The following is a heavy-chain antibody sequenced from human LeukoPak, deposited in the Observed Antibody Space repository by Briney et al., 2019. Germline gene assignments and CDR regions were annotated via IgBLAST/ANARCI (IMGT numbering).Heavy chain of an antibody. J-gene: IGHJ3*02. Sequence: GGSLRLSCAASGFTFSSYAMSWVRQAPGKGLEWVSGITVSGDKTYCADSVKGRFTISRDNSKNTLYLQMNSLRDEDTAVYYCAKLNSGSYSYDAFDIWGQGTVVTVSS. CDR2: ITVSGDKT. D-gene: IGHD1-26*01. CDR3: AKLNSGSYSYDAFDI. CDR1: GFTFSSYA. V-gene: IGHV3-23*01.